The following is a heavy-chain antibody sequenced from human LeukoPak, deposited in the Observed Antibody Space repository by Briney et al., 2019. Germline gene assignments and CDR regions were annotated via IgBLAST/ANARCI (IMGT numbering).Heavy chain of an antibody. CDR3: ARSGYGDYALSVAFDI. CDR1: GFTFSSYE. D-gene: IGHD4-17*01. V-gene: IGHV3-48*03. J-gene: IGHJ3*02. Sequence: GGSLRLSCAASGFTFSSYEMNWVRQAPGKGLEWVSYISSSGSTIYCADSVKGRFTISRDNAKNSLYLQMSSLRAEDTAVYYCARSGYGDYALSVAFDIWGQGTMVTVSS. CDR2: ISSSGSTI.